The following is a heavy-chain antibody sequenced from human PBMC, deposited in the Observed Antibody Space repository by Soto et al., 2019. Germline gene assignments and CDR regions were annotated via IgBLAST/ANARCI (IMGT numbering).Heavy chain of an antibody. CDR1: GFTFSTYA. CDR2: LSGSGGTT. D-gene: IGHD3-10*01. V-gene: IGHV3-23*01. Sequence: PGGSRRLSCSTSGFTFSTYAMNWVRQAPGKGLEWVSALSGSGGTTYYADSVRGRFTISRDNSKNTLFLQMSSLRAEDTALYYCAKQRAGYGSGSDTFYFDFWGQGTLVTVSS. CDR3: AKQRAGYGSGSDTFYFDF. J-gene: IGHJ4*02.